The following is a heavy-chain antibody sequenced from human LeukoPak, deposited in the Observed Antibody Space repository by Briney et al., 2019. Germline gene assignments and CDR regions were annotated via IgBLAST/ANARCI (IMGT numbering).Heavy chain of an antibody. J-gene: IGHJ6*03. Sequence: GGSLRLSCAASGFTFSDYYMSWIRQAPGKGLEWVSYISSSGSTIYYADSVKGRFTISRDNAKNSLYLQMNSLRAEDTAVYYCARDHTVTHYYYYMDVWGKGTTVTVSS. CDR1: GFTFSDYY. CDR2: ISSSGSTI. D-gene: IGHD4-11*01. CDR3: ARDHTVTHYYYYMDV. V-gene: IGHV3-11*01.